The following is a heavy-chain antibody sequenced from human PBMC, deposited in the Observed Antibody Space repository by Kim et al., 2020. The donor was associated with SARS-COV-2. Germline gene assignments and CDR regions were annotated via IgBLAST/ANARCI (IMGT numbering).Heavy chain of an antibody. D-gene: IGHD1-1*01. V-gene: IGHV3-7*03. CDR1: GFTFSDYW. J-gene: IGHJ4*02. CDR2: IKEDGSDK. CDR3: AKDRPRPWAPFDH. Sequence: GGSLRLSCEASGFTFSDYWMNWVRQIPGKGLEWVANIKEDGSDKHYADSVEGRFTISRDNAKNSVYLQMNNLRGEDTAVYYCAKDRPRPWAPFDHWGPGILVTVSA.